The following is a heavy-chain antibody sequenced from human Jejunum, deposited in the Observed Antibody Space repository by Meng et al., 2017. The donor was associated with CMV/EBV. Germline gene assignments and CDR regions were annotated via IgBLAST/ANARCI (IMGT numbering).Heavy chain of an antibody. CDR1: CGYFSAYT. J-gene: IGHJ4*02. Sequence: QVELQQWGAGLLQPSQTLSLACTLSCGYFSAYTWSWIPQAPGKGLEWIAEIDHLRRANFIPSLKSRVSISRDTSRDQFSLRLNSVTAADTAVYYCATADEYAIKYWGQGTLVTVSS. CDR2: IDHLRRA. V-gene: IGHV4-34*01. D-gene: IGHD5-12*01. CDR3: ATADEYAIKY.